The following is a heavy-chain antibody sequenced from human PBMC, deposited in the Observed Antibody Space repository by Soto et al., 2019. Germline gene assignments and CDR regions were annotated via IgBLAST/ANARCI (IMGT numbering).Heavy chain of an antibody. CDR3: AKDSKRDAYCGCDCYINYYGMDV. CDR2: ISGTGGST. CDR1: GFTFSSYA. V-gene: IGHV3-23*01. Sequence: GGSLRLSCAASGFTFSSYAMSWVRQAPGKGLEWVSAISGTGGSTYYADSVKGRSTISRDNSKNTLYLQMNSLRAEDTAVYYCAKDSKRDAYCGCDCYINYYGMDVWGQGTTVTVSS. J-gene: IGHJ6*02. D-gene: IGHD2-21*02.